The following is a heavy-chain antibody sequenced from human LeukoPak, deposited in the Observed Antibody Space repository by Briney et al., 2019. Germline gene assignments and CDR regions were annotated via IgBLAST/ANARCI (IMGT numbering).Heavy chain of an antibody. CDR1: GFTFGDYA. V-gene: IGHV3-49*03. CDR2: IRSKPYGGTT. J-gene: IGHJ4*02. Sequence: PGRSLRLSCTASGFTFGDYAMSWLRQAPGKGLEWVGFIRSKPYGGTTENAASVKGRFTISRDDSKSIAYLQMNSLKTEDTAVYYCARGGVYCSSVSCSVDYWGQGILVTVSS. D-gene: IGHD2-2*01. CDR3: ARGGVYCSSVSCSVDY.